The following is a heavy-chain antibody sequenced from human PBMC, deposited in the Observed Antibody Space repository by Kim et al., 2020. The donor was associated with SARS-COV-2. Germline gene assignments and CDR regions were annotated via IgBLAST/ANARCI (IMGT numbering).Heavy chain of an antibody. CDR2: ISSGGSII. CDR1: GFTFSSYE. D-gene: IGHD6-19*01. CDR3: ARDKDSSDWYFDD. Sequence: GGSLRLSCAASGFTFSSYEMNWVRQAPGKGLEWVSYISSGGSIIYYAGSVKGRFTISRDNAKNSLYLQMNSLRAEDTAVYYCARDKDSSDWYFDDWGQGTLVTVSS. V-gene: IGHV3-48*03. J-gene: IGHJ4*02.